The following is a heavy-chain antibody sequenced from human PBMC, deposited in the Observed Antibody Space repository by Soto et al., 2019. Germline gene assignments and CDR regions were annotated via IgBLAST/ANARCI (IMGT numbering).Heavy chain of an antibody. CDR3: GRVPPPPYSSGRPEGAFDI. Sequence: QVQLVQSGAEVKKPGASVKVSCKASGYTFTSYGISWVRQAPGQGLEWMGWISAYNGNTNYAQKLQGRVTMTTDTSTSTAYMELRSLRSDDTAVYYCGRVPPPPYSSGRPEGAFDIWGQGTMVTVSS. CDR2: ISAYNGNT. V-gene: IGHV1-18*01. J-gene: IGHJ3*02. D-gene: IGHD6-19*01. CDR1: GYTFTSYG.